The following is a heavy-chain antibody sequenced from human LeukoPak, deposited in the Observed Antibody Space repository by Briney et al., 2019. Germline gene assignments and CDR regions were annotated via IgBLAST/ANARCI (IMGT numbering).Heavy chain of an antibody. J-gene: IGHJ4*02. CDR1: GFTLKTYG. CDR3: AKAASYCGGDRYPYYFDY. V-gene: IGHV3-33*06. Sequence: PGGSLRLSCVASGFTLKTYGMHWVRQVPGKGLEWVAVIWYDGGNIYYADSVKGRFTISRDNSKNTLYLQMNSLRAEDTAVYYCAKAASYCGGDRYPYYFDYWGQGTLVTVSS. D-gene: IGHD2-21*02. CDR2: IWYDGGNI.